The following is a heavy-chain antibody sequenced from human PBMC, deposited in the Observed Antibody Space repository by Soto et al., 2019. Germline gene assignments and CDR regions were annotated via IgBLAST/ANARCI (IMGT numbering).Heavy chain of an antibody. CDR2: ISAYNGNT. J-gene: IGHJ3*02. Sequence: ASVKVSCKASGYTFTSYGISWVRQAPGQGLEWMGWISAYNGNTNYAQKLQGRVTMTTDTSTSTAYMELRSLRSDDTAVYYCARGRALLLWFGEFGSFSAFDIWGQGTMVTVSS. CDR3: ARGRALLLWFGEFGSFSAFDI. CDR1: GYTFTSYG. D-gene: IGHD3-10*01. V-gene: IGHV1-18*01.